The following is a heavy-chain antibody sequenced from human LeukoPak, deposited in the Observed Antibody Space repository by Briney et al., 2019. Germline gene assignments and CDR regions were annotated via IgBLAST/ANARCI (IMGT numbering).Heavy chain of an antibody. D-gene: IGHD6-19*01. CDR3: ASLLVAGVASVDY. J-gene: IGHJ4*02. CDR1: GFPFNTYA. CDR2: ISSNGDNT. Sequence: GGSLRLSCSASGFPFNTYAIHWVRQAPGKGLEYVAGISSNGDNTDFADSAKGRFTISRDNSKSTLFLQMNSLRAEDTAVYYCASLLVAGVASVDYWGQGTLVTVSS. V-gene: IGHV3-64*04.